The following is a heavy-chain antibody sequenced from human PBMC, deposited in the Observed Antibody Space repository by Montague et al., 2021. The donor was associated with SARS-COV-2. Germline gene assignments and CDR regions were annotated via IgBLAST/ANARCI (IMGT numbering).Heavy chain of an antibody. J-gene: IGHJ6*02. CDR1: GFTFSSYG. Sequence: SLRLSCAASGFTFSSYGMHWVRQAPGKGLEWVAVISYDGSNKYYADSVKGRFTISRDNSKNTLYLQMNSLRAEDTAVYYCAKDQKLDYDILTGYVPGGNYYYYGMGVWSQGTTVTVSS. V-gene: IGHV3-30*18. D-gene: IGHD3-9*01. CDR2: ISYDGSNK. CDR3: AKDQKLDYDILTGYVPGGNYYYYGMGV.